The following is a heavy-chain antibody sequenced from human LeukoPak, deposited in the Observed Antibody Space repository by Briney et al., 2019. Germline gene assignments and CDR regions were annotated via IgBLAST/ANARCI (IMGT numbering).Heavy chain of an antibody. D-gene: IGHD6-19*01. CDR2: TRSKAYGGTT. CDR3: TRGTAVAGTVDYFDY. Sequence: GGSVRLSCRASGFTYGDYAMSWVRQAPGKGREGVGFTRSKAYGGTTEYAASVKGRFTISRDDSKSIAYLQMNSLKTEDTAVYYCTRGTAVAGTVDYFDYWGQGTLVTVSS. J-gene: IGHJ4*02. V-gene: IGHV3-49*04. CDR1: GFTYGDYA.